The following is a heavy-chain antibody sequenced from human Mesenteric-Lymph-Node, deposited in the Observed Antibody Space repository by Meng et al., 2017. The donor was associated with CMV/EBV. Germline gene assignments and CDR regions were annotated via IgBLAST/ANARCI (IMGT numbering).Heavy chain of an antibody. Sequence: GESLKISCAASGFTVNTNYMDWVRQAPGKGLEWVSILQAGGHTHYADSVKGRFTIPKDNSKNTLYLQMNSLRVEDTAMYYCVKEETENIWPRAFEDWGQGTLVTVSS. CDR3: VKEETENIWPRAFED. J-gene: IGHJ4*02. D-gene: IGHD2/OR15-2a*01. CDR2: LQAGGHT. CDR1: GFTVNTNY. V-gene: IGHV3-66*02.